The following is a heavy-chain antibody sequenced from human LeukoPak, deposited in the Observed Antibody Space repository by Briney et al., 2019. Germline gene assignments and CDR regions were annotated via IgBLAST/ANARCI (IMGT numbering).Heavy chain of an antibody. CDR1: GGSFSGYY. D-gene: IGHD3-16*02. CDR2: INHSGST. V-gene: IGHV4-34*01. Sequence: NPSETLSLTCAVYGGSFSGYYWSWIRQPPGKGLEWIGGINHSGSTNYNPSLKSRVTISVDTSKNQFSLKLSSVTAADTAVYYCARGTRHYVWGSYRSYYFDYWGQGTLVTVSS. J-gene: IGHJ4*02. CDR3: ARGTRHYVWGSYRSYYFDY.